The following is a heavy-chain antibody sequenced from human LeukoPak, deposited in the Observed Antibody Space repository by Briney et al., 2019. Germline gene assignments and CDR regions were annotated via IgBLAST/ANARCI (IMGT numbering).Heavy chain of an antibody. V-gene: IGHV3-7*01. CDR3: ARADWGSGHAFDI. J-gene: IGHJ3*02. Sequence: GGSLRLSCAASGFTFSSYWVSWVRQAPGKGLEWVANIKQDGSEKYYVDSVKGRFTISRDNAKNSLYLQVNSLRAEDTAVYYCARADWGSGHAFDIWGQGTMVTVSS. D-gene: IGHD6-19*01. CDR1: GFTFSSYW. CDR2: IKQDGSEK.